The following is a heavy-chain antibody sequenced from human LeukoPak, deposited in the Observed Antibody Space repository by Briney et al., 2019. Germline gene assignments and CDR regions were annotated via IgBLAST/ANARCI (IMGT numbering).Heavy chain of an antibody. CDR2: IYYSGST. J-gene: IGHJ4*02. CDR3: ARVEADAPFFDY. V-gene: IGHV4-30-4*01. Sequence: SETLSLTCTVSGGSISSGDYYWSWIRQPPGKGLEWIGYIYYSGSTYYNPSLKSRVTISVDTSKNQFSLKLSSVTAADTAVYYCARVEADAPFFDYWGQGTLVTVSS. CDR1: GGSISSGDYY. D-gene: IGHD6-13*01.